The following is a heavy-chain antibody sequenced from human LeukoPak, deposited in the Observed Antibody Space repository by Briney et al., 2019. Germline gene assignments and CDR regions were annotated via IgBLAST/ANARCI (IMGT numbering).Heavy chain of an antibody. D-gene: IGHD6-13*01. CDR2: ISYDGSNK. J-gene: IGHJ4*02. Sequence: GGSLRLSCAASGFTFSSYAMHWVRQAPGKGLEWVAVISYDGSNKYYADSVKGRFTISRDNSKNTLYLQMNSLRAEDTAVYYCASLAAGIIDYWGQGTLVTVSS. CDR1: GFTFSSYA. V-gene: IGHV3-30*04. CDR3: ASLAAGIIDY.